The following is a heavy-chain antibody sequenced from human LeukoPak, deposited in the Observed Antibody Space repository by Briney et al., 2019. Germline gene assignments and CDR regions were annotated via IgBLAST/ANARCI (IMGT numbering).Heavy chain of an antibody. J-gene: IGHJ5*02. V-gene: IGHV3-23*01. CDR1: GFTFSSYA. CDR3: AKGLYTFDP. CDR2: ISESGGDT. Sequence: GGSPRLSCAASGFTFSSYAMSWVRQAPGKGLEWVSGISESGGDTYYVDSVKGRFTISRDNSRDTLYLQMNSLRAEDTAVYYCAKGLYTFDPWGQGTLVTVSS. D-gene: IGHD1-1*01.